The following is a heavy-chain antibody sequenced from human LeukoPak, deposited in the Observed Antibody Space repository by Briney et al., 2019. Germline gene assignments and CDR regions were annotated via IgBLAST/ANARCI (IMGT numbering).Heavy chain of an antibody. V-gene: IGHV4-59*01. D-gene: IGHD2-15*01. CDR1: GDSISSYY. J-gene: IGHJ4*02. CDR3: ARGVSGFSRIFDY. CDR2: IFSSGST. Sequence: SETLSLTCTVSGDSISSYYWSWIRQPPGKELEWIGCIFSSGSTNYKPTLKSRVSISVDTSKKQFSPELSSVTAADTAVYYCARGVSGFSRIFDYWGQGTLVTVSS.